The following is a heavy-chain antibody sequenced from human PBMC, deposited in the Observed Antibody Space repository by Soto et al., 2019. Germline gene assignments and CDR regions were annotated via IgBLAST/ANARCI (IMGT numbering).Heavy chain of an antibody. V-gene: IGHV4-59*01. CDR1: GGSISNYY. CDR3: ARSRSKEVIARFDY. D-gene: IGHD3-22*01. J-gene: IGHJ4*02. CDR2: IYSSGST. Sequence: PSETLSLTCTVSGGSISNYYWSWIRQSPGKGLEWIGYIYSSGSTHYNPSLQNRVTISIDTSKNQVSLKVNSVTAADTAVYYCARSRSKEVIARFDYWGQGTLVTVSS.